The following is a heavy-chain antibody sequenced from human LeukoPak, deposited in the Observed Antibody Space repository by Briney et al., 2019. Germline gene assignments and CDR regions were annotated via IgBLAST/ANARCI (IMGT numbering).Heavy chain of an antibody. CDR3: AREDDQGAFDI. CDR1: GGTFSSYA. D-gene: IGHD1-1*01. CDR2: IIPILGIA. J-gene: IGHJ3*02. Sequence: SVKVSCEASGGTFSSYAISWVRQAPGQGLEWMGRIIPILGIANYAQKFQGRVTITADKSTSTAYMELSSLRSEDTAVYYCAREDDQGAFDIWGQGTMVTVSS. V-gene: IGHV1-69*04.